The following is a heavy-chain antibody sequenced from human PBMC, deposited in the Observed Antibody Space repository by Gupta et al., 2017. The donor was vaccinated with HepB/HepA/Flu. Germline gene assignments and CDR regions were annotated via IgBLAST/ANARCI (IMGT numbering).Heavy chain of an antibody. CDR3: ARVGGVWSH. V-gene: IGHV3-7*01. J-gene: IGHJ4*02. D-gene: IGHD3-16*01. Sequence: ELQLVASGGGLVQPGGSLRLSCAPSGFTFTSYWMRWVRQAPGRGLEWVAYIKEDGSEKYYLDSLNSRFTISRDNAKNALELEMIGLRDEETAVDYCARVGGVWSHWGQGTLVTVAS. CDR1: GFTFTSYW. CDR2: IKEDGSEK.